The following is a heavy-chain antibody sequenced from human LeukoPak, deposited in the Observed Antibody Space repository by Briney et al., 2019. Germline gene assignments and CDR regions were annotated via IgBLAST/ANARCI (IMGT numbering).Heavy chain of an antibody. CDR1: GGSFSGYY. V-gene: IGHV4-34*01. CDR2: INHSGST. D-gene: IGHD3-10*01. J-gene: IGHJ5*02. Sequence: SETLSLTCAVYGGSFSGYYWSWIRQPPGKGLEWIGEINHSGSTNYNPSLKSRVTISVDTSKNQSSLKLSSVSAADTAVYYCARGGITMVRGVPVLSWFDPWGQGTLVTVSS. CDR3: ARGGITMVRGVPVLSWFDP.